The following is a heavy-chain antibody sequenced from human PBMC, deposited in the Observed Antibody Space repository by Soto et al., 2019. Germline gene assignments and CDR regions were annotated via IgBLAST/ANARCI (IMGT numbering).Heavy chain of an antibody. CDR1: GGSVSSYY. J-gene: IGHJ5*02. CDR2: FYTSGNT. CDR3: ASDGTEWFDP. Sequence: SETLSLTCTVSGGSVSSYYWSWIRQPAGKGLEWIGPFYTSGNTNYNPSLKSRVTMSLETSKNQFSLKLSSVTAADAAVYFCASDGTEWFDPWGQGTLVTVSS. V-gene: IGHV4-4*07.